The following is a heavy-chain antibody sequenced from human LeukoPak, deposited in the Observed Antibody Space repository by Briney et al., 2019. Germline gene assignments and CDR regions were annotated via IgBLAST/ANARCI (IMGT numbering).Heavy chain of an antibody. J-gene: IGHJ4*02. V-gene: IGHV3-23*01. CDR1: GFTFSSYA. D-gene: IGHD3-3*01. CDR3: AKLGGTYYDFWSGSYYFDY. CDR2: ISGSGGST. Sequence: PGGSLRLSCAASGFTFSSYAMSWVRQAPGKGLEWVSAISGSGGSTYYADSVKGRFTISRDNSKNTLYLQMNSLRAEDTAVYYCAKLGGTYYDFWSGSYYFDYWGQGTLVTVSS.